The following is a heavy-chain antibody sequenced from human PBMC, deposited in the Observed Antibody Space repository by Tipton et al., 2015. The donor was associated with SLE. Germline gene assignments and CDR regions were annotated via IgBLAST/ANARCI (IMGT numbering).Heavy chain of an antibody. Sequence: QLVQSGAEVKKPGASVKVSCRASGYTFINYYMHWVRQAPGQGLEWMGLINPSGGSTTYAQRFQGRVSMTSDTSTSTVYMELISLTSEDTAVYYCARGSSEGLEYWGQGTLVTVSS. J-gene: IGHJ4*02. V-gene: IGHV1-46*03. D-gene: IGHD1-26*01. CDR2: INPSGGST. CDR3: ARGSSEGLEY. CDR1: GYTFINYY.